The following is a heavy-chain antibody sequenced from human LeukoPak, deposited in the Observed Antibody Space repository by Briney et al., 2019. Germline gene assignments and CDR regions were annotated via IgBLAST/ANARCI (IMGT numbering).Heavy chain of an antibody. CDR2: IYYSGST. D-gene: IGHD3-3*01. V-gene: IGHV4-30-4*08. Sequence: PSQTLSLTCTVSGGSISSGDYYWSWIRQPPGKGLEWIGYIYYSGSTYYNPSLKSRVTISVDTSKNQFSLKLSSVTAADTAVYYCARVSYYDFWSGSSNWFDPWAREPWSPSPQ. J-gene: IGHJ5*02. CDR1: GGSISSGDYY. CDR3: ARVSYYDFWSGSSNWFDP.